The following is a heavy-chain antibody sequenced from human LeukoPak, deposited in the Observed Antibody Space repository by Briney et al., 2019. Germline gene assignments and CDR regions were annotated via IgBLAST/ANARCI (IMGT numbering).Heavy chain of an antibody. CDR3: AVWYCSSTSCYWNGMDV. CDR2: ISSSGSTI. CDR1: GFTFSRYE. V-gene: IGHV3-48*03. Sequence: GGSLRLSCAASGFTFSRYEMNWVRQAPGKGLEWVSYISSSGSTIYYADSVKGRFTISRDNAKNSLYLQMNSLRAEDTAVYYCAVWYCSSTSCYWNGMDVWGQGTTVTVSS. D-gene: IGHD2-2*01. J-gene: IGHJ6*02.